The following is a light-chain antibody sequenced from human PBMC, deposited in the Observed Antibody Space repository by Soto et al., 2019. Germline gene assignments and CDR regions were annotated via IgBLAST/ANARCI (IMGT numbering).Light chain of an antibody. J-gene: IGKJ2*01. CDR3: QQYGSSPRYT. CDR2: GAS. CDR1: QSVSSSY. V-gene: IGKV3-20*01. Sequence: EIVLTQSPGNLSLSPGERATLSCRASQSVSSSYLAWYQQKPGQAPRLLIYGASSRATGIPDRFSGSGSGKDFTLTISRLEPEDFAVYYCQQYGSSPRYTFGQGTKLEIK.